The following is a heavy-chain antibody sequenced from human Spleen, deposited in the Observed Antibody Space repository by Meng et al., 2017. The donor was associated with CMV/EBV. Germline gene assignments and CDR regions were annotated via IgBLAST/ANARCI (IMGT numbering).Heavy chain of an antibody. Sequence: CEASGYTFTGYYMHWVRQAPGQGLEWMGWINPNSGGTNYAQKFQGRVTMTRDTSISTAYMELSRLRSDDTAVYYCARSYTGNNWFDPWGQGTLVTVSS. J-gene: IGHJ5*02. V-gene: IGHV1-2*02. CDR1: GYTFTGYY. CDR3: ARSYTGNNWFDP. CDR2: INPNSGGT. D-gene: IGHD3-16*01.